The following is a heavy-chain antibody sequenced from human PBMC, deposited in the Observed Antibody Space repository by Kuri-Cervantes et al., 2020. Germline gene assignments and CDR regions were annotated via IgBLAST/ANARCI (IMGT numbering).Heavy chain of an antibody. Sequence: GSLRLSCAVYGGSFSGYYWSWIRQPPGKGLEWIGEINHSGSTNYNPSLKSRVTISVDTSKNQFSLKLSSVTAADTAVYYCARSMWFGEFGFYYYYGMDVWGQGTTVTVSS. CDR3: ARSMWFGEFGFYYYYGMDV. CDR1: GGSFSGYY. D-gene: IGHD3-10*01. J-gene: IGHJ6*02. CDR2: INHSGST. V-gene: IGHV4-34*01.